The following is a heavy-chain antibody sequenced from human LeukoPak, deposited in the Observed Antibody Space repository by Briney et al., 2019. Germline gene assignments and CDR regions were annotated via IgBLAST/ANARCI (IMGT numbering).Heavy chain of an antibody. D-gene: IGHD3-3*01. CDR2: IKKDGSEK. V-gene: IGHV3-7*01. J-gene: IGHJ4*02. Sequence: PGGSLRLSCAASGFTFSSDWMSWVRQAPGKGLEWMANIKKDGSEKFYADSVKGRFTISRDNAKNSLYLQMNSLKGEDTGVYYCARVLARRVVIIGYLDYWGQGTLVPVSS. CDR3: ARVLARRVVIIGYLDY. CDR1: GFTFSSDW.